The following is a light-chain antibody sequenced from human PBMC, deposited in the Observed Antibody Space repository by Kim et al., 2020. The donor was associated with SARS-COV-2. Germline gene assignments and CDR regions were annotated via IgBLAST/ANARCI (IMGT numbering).Light chain of an antibody. CDR2: QDS. V-gene: IGLV3-1*01. CDR3: QAWDSTTVV. J-gene: IGLJ2*01. Sequence: SVSPGQTASITCSGDKLGDKYACWYQQKPGQSPVLVIYQDSQRPSGIPERFSGSNSGNTATLTISGTQATDEADYFCQAWDSTTVVFGGGTQLTVL. CDR1: KLGDKY.